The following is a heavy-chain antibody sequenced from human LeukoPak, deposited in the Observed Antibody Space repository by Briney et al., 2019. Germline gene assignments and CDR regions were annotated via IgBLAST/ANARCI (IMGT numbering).Heavy chain of an antibody. CDR1: GFTFSRNG. CDR3: ARDNDYSPDY. CDR2: ISYDGSNK. J-gene: IGHJ4*02. V-gene: IGHV3-30*03. Sequence: GGSLRLSCAASGFTFSRNGMHWVRQAPGKGLEWVAAISYDGSNKWHADSVKGRFTISRDNSKNTLYLQMNSLRAEDTAVYYCARDNDYSPDYWGQGTLVTVSS. D-gene: IGHD4-11*01.